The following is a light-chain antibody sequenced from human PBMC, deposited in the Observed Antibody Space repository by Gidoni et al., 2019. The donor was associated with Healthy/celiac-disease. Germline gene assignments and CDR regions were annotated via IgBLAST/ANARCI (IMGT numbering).Light chain of an antibody. Sequence: DIQMTQSPSSLSASVGDRVTITCQASQDISNYLNWYQQKPGKAPKLLIYDASNFETGLPSRFSGSGSGTDFTFTISSLQPEDIATYDCQQYDNLPPYTLGQGTKLESK. V-gene: IGKV1-33*01. J-gene: IGKJ2*01. CDR1: QDISNY. CDR3: QQYDNLPPYT. CDR2: DAS.